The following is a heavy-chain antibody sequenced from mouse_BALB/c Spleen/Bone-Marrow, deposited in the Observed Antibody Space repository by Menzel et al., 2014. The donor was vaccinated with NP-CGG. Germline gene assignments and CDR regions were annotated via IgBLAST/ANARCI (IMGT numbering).Heavy chain of an antibody. CDR3: ARLSYYGRFAY. CDR2: INPDSSTI. D-gene: IGHD1-1*01. Sequence: EVHLVESGGGPVQPGGSLKLSCAASGFDFSRYWMSWVRQAPGKGLEWIGEINPDSSTINYTPSLKDKFIISRDNAKNTLYLQMSKVRSEDTALYYCARLSYYGRFAYWGQGTLVTVSA. CDR1: GFDFSRYW. J-gene: IGHJ3*01. V-gene: IGHV4-1*02.